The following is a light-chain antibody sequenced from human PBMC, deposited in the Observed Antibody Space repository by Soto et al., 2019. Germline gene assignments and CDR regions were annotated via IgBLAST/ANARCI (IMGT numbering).Light chain of an antibody. J-gene: IGLJ1*01. CDR3: CSYSPSSALPYV. CDR1: NNDVGDYNY. Sequence: QSALTQPASVSGSPGQSITISCTGTNNDVGDYNYVSWYQQYPGKAPKLIIYDLTTRPSGVSGRFAGSKSGNTASLTISGLQPEDEADYYCCSYSPSSALPYVFGTGTKLTVL. CDR2: DLT. V-gene: IGLV2-14*01.